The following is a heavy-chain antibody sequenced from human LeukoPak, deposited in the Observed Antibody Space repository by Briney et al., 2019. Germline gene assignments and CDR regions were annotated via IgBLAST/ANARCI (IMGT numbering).Heavy chain of an antibody. CDR1: GFTFNNYG. V-gene: IGHV3-30*02. Sequence: PAGGSLRLSCAASGFTFNNYGMHWVRQAPGKGLEWVAFIRYDGSNKYYADSVKGRFTISRDNSKNTLYLQMNSLRAEDTAVYYCAKGEAPVHGDSNIGFDPWGQGTLVTVSS. CDR2: IRYDGSNK. CDR3: AKGEAPVHGDSNIGFDP. D-gene: IGHD4-17*01. J-gene: IGHJ5*02.